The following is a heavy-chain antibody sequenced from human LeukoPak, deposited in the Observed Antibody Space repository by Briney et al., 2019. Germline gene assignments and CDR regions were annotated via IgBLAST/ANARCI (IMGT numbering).Heavy chain of an antibody. V-gene: IGHV3-23*01. CDR2: ISGSGGNT. CDR3: ARGGILYGMDV. J-gene: IGHJ6*02. Sequence: GGSLRLSCAASRFTFSAYSMTWVRQAPGKGLEWVSAISGSGGNTYYADSVKGRFTISRDNSKNTLYLQMNSLRAEDTAAYYCARGGILYGMDVCGQGTTVTVSS. D-gene: IGHD6-13*01. CDR1: RFTFSAYS.